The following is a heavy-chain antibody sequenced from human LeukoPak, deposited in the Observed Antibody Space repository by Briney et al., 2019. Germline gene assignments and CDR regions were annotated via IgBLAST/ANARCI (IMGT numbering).Heavy chain of an antibody. V-gene: IGHV1-18*01. Sequence: ASVKVSCKACGYTFTTYSLAWVRQAPGQSLEWMGWISVNNGGTNYAQSFQDRVTLTRDTSTNTAYLELRSLRSDDTAIIYCATATQPRGYFLHWVQGTLVTVSS. CDR3: ATATQPRGYFLH. D-gene: IGHD2-2*01. CDR1: GYTFTTYS. CDR2: ISVNNGGT. J-gene: IGHJ1*01.